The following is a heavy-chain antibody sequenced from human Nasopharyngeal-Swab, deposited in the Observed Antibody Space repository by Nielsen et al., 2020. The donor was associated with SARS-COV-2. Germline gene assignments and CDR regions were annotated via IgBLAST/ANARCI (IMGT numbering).Heavy chain of an antibody. V-gene: IGHV3-11*03. CDR2: ISSTGTNT. J-gene: IGHJ4*02. D-gene: IGHD3-16*02. CDR3: ATYSLSGSYHAY. Sequence: GGSLRLSCAASGFTFSDYFMTWIRQAPGKGLEWLSYISSTGTNTNYADSVRGRFTISRYNAKRSLYLQLTSLRAEDTAVYSCATYSLSGSYHAYWGRGTLVTVSS. CDR1: GFTFSDYF.